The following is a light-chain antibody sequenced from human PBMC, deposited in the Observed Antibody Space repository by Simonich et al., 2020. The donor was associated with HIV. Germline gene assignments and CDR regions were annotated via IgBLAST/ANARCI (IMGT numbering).Light chain of an antibody. CDR1: QSVSSSY. V-gene: IGKV3-20*01. CDR2: GAS. CDR3: QQYNNWPLT. Sequence: EIVMTQSPATLSVSPGERATLSCRASQSVSSSYLAWYQQKPGQAPRLLIYGASSRATGIPDRFSGIGSGTDFTLTISRLEPEDFAVYYCQQYNNWPLTFGPGTKVDIK. J-gene: IGKJ3*01.